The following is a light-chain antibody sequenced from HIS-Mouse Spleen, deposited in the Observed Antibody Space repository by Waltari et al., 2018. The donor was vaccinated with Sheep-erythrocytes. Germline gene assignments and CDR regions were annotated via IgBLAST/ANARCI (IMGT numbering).Light chain of an antibody. CDR1: SSDVGSYNL. CDR2: EGS. CDR3: CSYAGSSTPWV. J-gene: IGLJ3*02. Sequence: QSALTQPASVSGSPGQSITISCTGTSSDVGSYNLFSWYQQPPGKAPNLMIYEGSKRPSGVSNRFSGSKSGNTASLTISGLQAEDEADYYCCSYAGSSTPWVFGGGTKLTVL. V-gene: IGLV2-23*01.